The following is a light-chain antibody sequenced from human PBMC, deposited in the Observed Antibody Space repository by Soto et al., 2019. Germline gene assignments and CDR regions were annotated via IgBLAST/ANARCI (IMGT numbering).Light chain of an antibody. CDR3: QQANSFPFT. V-gene: IGKV1D-12*01. Sequence: DIQMTQSPSSVSASVGDRVTITCRASQDNSSWLGWYQQKPGKAPKLLIYAASSLQSGVPSRFSGSGSGTDFTLTISSLQPEDFATYYCQQANSFPFTFGGGTKVEIK. J-gene: IGKJ4*01. CDR2: AAS. CDR1: QDNSSW.